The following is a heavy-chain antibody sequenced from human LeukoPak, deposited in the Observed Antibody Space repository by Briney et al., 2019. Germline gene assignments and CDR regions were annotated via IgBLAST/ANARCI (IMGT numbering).Heavy chain of an antibody. J-gene: IGHJ3*02. CDR2: IRYDGSNK. CDR1: GFTFSSYG. Sequence: PGGSLRLSCAASGFTFSSYGMHWVRQAPGKGLEWVAFIRYDGSNKYYADSVKGRFTISRDNSKNTLYLQMNSLRAEDTAVYYCARDPQLWLKDAFDIWGQGTMVTVSS. D-gene: IGHD5-18*01. CDR3: ARDPQLWLKDAFDI. V-gene: IGHV3-30*02.